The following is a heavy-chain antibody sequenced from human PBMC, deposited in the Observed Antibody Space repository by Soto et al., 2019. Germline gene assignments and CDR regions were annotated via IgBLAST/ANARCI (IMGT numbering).Heavy chain of an antibody. J-gene: IGHJ4*02. CDR1: GFTFSSYA. CDR3: VKGAGTTVAGFTFDY. D-gene: IGHD6-19*01. Sequence: GGSLRLSCSASGFTFSSYAMHWVRQAPGKGLEYVSAISSNGGSTYYAASVKGRFAISRDSSKNTLHLQMSSLRAEDTAVYYCVKGAGTTVAGFTFDYWGQGTLVTAPQ. V-gene: IGHV3-64D*06. CDR2: ISSNGGST.